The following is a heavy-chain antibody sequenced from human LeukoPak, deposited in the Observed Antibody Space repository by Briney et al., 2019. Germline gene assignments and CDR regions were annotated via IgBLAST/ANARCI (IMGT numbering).Heavy chain of an antibody. V-gene: IGHV4-38-2*02. CDR2: IYHSGST. D-gene: IGHD6-13*01. CDR3: ARDRIAAAATY. CDR1: GYSISSGYY. Sequence: KPSETLFLTCTVSGYSISSGYYWGWIRQPPGKGLEWIGSIYHSGSTYYNPPLKSRVTISVDTSKNQFSLKLSSVTAADTAVYYCARDRIAAAATYWGQGTLVTVSS. J-gene: IGHJ4*02.